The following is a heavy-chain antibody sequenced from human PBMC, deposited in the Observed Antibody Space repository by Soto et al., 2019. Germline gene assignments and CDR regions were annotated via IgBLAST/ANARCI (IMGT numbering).Heavy chain of an antibody. CDR2: IWYDGSYK. V-gene: IGHV3-33*01. CDR1: GFSFSSYG. Sequence: QVQLVDSGGGVVRPGRSLRLSCTASGFSFSSYGMHWVRQAPGKGLEWVAVIWYDGSYKDYADSVKGRFTISRDNSKNTLYLQMNTLRAEDTALYYCARTSLRRVSSSGDYWGQGTLVTVSS. CDR3: ARTSLRRVSSSGDY. J-gene: IGHJ4*02. D-gene: IGHD2-8*01.